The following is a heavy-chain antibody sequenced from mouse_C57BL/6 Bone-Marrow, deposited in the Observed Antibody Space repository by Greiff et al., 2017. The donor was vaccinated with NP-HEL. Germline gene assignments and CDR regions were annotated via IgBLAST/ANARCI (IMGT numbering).Heavy chain of an antibody. CDR2: INPRSGGT. V-gene: IGHV1-54*01. CDR1: GYAFTNYL. Sequence: VQLKESGAELVRPGTSVKVSCKASGYAFTNYLIEWVKQRPGQGLEWIGVINPRSGGTNYNEKFKGKATLTADKSSSTAYMQRSSLTSEDSAVYFCARIGLGRGYFDVWGTGTTVTVSS. CDR3: ARIGLGRGYFDV. J-gene: IGHJ1*03. D-gene: IGHD4-1*01.